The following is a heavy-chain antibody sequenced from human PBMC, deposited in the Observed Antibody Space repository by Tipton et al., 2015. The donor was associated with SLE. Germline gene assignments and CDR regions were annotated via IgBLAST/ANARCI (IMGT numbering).Heavy chain of an antibody. V-gene: IGHV4-39*07. D-gene: IGHD4-17*01. CDR2: IYHSGST. CDR3: AREEDYGDPY. CDR1: GGSISRSSYY. J-gene: IGHJ4*02. Sequence: TLSLTCTVSGGSISRSSYYWGWIRQPPGKGLEWIGSIYHSGSTYYNPSLKSRVTISVDTSKNQFSLKLSSVTAADTAVYYCAREEDYGDPYWGQGTLVTVSS.